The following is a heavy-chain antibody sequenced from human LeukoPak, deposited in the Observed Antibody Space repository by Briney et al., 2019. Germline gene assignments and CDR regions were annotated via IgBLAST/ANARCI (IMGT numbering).Heavy chain of an antibody. CDR1: GGSISSGGYS. D-gene: IGHD2-2*01. J-gene: IGHJ3*02. Sequence: KPSETLSLTCAVSGGSISSGGYSWSWIRQPPGKGLEWIGYIYHSGSTYYNPSLKSRVTIPVDRSKNQFSLKLSSVTAADTAVYYCARAGYCSSTSCYWGAFDIWGQGTMVTVSS. CDR2: IYHSGST. CDR3: ARAGYCSSTSCYWGAFDI. V-gene: IGHV4-30-2*01.